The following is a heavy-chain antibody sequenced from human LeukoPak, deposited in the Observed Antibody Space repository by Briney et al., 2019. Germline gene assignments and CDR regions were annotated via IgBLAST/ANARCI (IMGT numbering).Heavy chain of an antibody. D-gene: IGHD3-10*01. CDR3: ARQGAGYYYGSGSYYNPAHGMDV. CDR2: IYPGDSDT. Sequence: GESLKISCKGSGYSFTSYWIGWVRQMPGKGLEWMGIIYPGDSDTRYSPSFQGQVTISADKSISTAYLQWSSLKASDTTMYYCARQGAGYYYGSGSYYNPAHGMDVWGQGTTVTVSS. V-gene: IGHV5-51*01. CDR1: GYSFTSYW. J-gene: IGHJ6*02.